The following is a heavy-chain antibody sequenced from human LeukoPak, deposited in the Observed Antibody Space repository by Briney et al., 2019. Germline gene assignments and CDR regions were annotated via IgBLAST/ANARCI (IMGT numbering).Heavy chain of an antibody. V-gene: IGHV3-48*03. D-gene: IGHD3-10*01. CDR2: ISSSGTTI. CDR1: GFTFSSYE. CDR3: ARPDGDYYYGSGSYFHY. Sequence: GGSLRLSCAASGFTFSSYEMNWVRQAPGKGLEWVSYISSSGTTIYYADSVKGGFTISRDNAKNSLYLLMNSLRAEDTAVYYCARPDGDYYYGSGSYFHYWGQGTLVTVSS. J-gene: IGHJ4*02.